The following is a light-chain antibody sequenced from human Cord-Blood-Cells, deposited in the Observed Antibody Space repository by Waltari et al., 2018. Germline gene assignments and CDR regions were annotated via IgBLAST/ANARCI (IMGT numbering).Light chain of an antibody. J-gene: IGLJ1*01. Sequence: QSTLTEPSFPSASPLNRVATSCSRTGTDDVGCNYVSWYQQHPGKAPKLMIYEVSTRPSGVPDRFSGSKSGNTASLTVSGLQAEDEADYYCSSYAGSNNLGVFGTGTKVTVL. CDR3: SSYAGSNNLGV. CDR1: GTDDVGCNY. V-gene: IGLV2-8*01. CDR2: EVS.